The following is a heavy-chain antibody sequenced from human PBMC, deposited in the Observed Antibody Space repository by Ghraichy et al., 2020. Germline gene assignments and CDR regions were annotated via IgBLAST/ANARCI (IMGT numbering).Heavy chain of an antibody. J-gene: IGHJ4*03. V-gene: IGHV3-11*05. D-gene: IGHD1-26*01. CDR2: ISSDTIYT. Sequence: GGSLRLSCAASGFTFSDYYMTWIRQAPGKGLEWVSYISSDTIYTNYADSVKGRFTISRDNARNSLYLQMNSLRAADTAVYYCARGSGGYVSGGFGIDYWALGTLVTVSS. CDR1: GFTFSDYY. CDR3: ARGSGGYVSGGFGIDY.